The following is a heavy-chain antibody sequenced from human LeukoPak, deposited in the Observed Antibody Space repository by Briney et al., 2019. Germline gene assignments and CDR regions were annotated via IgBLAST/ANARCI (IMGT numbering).Heavy chain of an antibody. Sequence: GASVKVSCKASGYTFTGYYMHWVRQAPGQGLEWMGWISAYNGNTNYAQKLQGRVTMTTDTSTSTAYMELRSLRSDDTAVYYCARDSYYYDSSTPFDYWGQGTLVTVSS. CDR3: ARDSYYYDSSTPFDY. D-gene: IGHD3-22*01. J-gene: IGHJ4*02. CDR1: GYTFTGYY. CDR2: ISAYNGNT. V-gene: IGHV1-18*04.